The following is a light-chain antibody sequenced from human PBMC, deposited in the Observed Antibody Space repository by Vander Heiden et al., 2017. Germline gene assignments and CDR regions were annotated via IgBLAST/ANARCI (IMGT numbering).Light chain of an antibody. Sequence: SALTQPASVSGSPGQSITISCSGTNSDVGGYKYVSWYQQYPHKALNLIIYYVSERPSWVSNRFSGSKSGNTASLTISGLQAEDEADYYCSSYTSSSTLVFGGGTKVTVL. CDR2: YVS. CDR3: SSYTSSSTLV. V-gene: IGLV2-14*03. CDR1: NSDVGGYKY. J-gene: IGLJ3*02.